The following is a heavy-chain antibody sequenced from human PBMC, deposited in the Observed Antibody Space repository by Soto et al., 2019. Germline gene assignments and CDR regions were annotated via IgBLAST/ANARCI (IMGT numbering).Heavy chain of an antibody. J-gene: IGHJ3*02. Sequence: EVQLVESGGGLVQPGRSLRLSCAASGFTFDEYAMHWVRQAPGKGLEWVSGISWNSGSIGYADSVKGRFTISRDNAKNSLYLQMNSLRAEDTALYYCAAETLYYDFWSGYHGAFDIWGQGTMVTVSS. D-gene: IGHD3-3*01. CDR2: ISWNSGSI. CDR3: AAETLYYDFWSGYHGAFDI. CDR1: GFTFDEYA. V-gene: IGHV3-9*01.